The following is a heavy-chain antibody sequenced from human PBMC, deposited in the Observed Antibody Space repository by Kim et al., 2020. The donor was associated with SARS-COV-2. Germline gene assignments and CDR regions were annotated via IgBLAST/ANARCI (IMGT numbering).Heavy chain of an antibody. J-gene: IGHJ5*02. V-gene: IGHV3-13*01. CDR3: ARGRGRLEYCSGGSCYSPWFDP. CDR1: GFTFSSYD. Sequence: GGSLRLSCAASGFTFSSYDMHWVRQATGKGLEWVSAIGTAGDTYYPGSVKGRFTISRENAKNSLYLQMNSLRAGDTAVYYCARGRGRLEYCSGGSCYSPWFDPWGQGTLVTVSS. CDR2: IGTAGDT. D-gene: IGHD2-15*01.